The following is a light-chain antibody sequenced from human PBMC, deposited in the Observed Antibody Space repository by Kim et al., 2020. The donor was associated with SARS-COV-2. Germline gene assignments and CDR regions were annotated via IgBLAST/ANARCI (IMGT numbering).Light chain of an antibody. Sequence: GQSVTISCTGTRSDVGSYDRVSWYQLAPGTAPKLLIYEVRKRPSGVPDRSSGSKSGNTASLTISGLQAEDEAEYYCNSHTSSTAFVFGPGTKVTVL. CDR1: RSDVGSYDR. V-gene: IGLV2-18*02. CDR3: NSHTSSTAFV. CDR2: EVR. J-gene: IGLJ1*01.